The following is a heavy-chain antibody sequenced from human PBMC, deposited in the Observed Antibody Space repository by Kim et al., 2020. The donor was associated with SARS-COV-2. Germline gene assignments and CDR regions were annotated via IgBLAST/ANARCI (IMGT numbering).Heavy chain of an antibody. Sequence: SVKVSCKASGGTFSSYAISWVRQAPGQGLEWMGGIIPIFGTANYAQKFQGRVTITADESTSTAYMELSSLRSEDTAVYYCATGGGRMGLWFGELLGRQGYYYYGMDVWGQGTTVTVSS. CDR3: ATGGGRMGLWFGELLGRQGYYYYGMDV. CDR1: GGTFSSYA. V-gene: IGHV1-69*13. J-gene: IGHJ6*02. CDR2: IIPIFGTA. D-gene: IGHD3-10*01.